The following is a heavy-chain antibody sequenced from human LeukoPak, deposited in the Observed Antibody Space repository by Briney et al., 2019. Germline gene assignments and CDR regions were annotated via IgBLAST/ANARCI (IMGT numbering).Heavy chain of an antibody. V-gene: IGHV3-23*01. CDR3: ARDKDDPWGIVVVTPDY. CDR2: ISGSAAAT. Sequence: GGSLRLSCAASGFTFSSYGMSWVRQAPGKGLEWVSAISGSAAATYYADSVRGRFTISRDNSKNTLYLQMNSLRAEDTAVYYCARDKDDPWGIVVVTPDYWGQGTLFTVSS. D-gene: IGHD3-22*01. J-gene: IGHJ4*02. CDR1: GFTFSSYG.